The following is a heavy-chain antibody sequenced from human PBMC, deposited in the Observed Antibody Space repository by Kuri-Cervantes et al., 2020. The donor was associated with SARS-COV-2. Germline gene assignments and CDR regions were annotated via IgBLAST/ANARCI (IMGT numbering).Heavy chain of an antibody. CDR3: AFRDHTGSSWAYYYYYYMDV. Sequence: SVKVSCKASGGTFSSYTISWVRQAPGQGLEWMGRIIPIFGTANYAQKFQGRVTITADKSTSTAYMELSSLRSEDTAVYYCAFRDHTGSSWAYYYYYYMDVWGKGTTVTVSS. V-gene: IGHV1-69*08. CDR2: IIPIFGTA. D-gene: IGHD6-13*01. CDR1: GGTFSSYT. J-gene: IGHJ6*03.